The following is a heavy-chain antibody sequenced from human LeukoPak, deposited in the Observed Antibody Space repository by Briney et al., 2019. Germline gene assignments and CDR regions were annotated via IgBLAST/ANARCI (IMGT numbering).Heavy chain of an antibody. CDR1: GFTFSSYA. V-gene: IGHV3-23*01. CDR3: ARGPYYYDSSAFDY. D-gene: IGHD3-22*01. CDR2: VSDSGGST. Sequence: GGSLRLSCAASGFTFSSYAMSWVRQSPGKGLEWVSSVSDSGGSTYYADSVKGRFTISRDNSKNTLYLQMNSLRAEDTAVYYCARGPYYYDSSAFDYWGQGTLVTVSS. J-gene: IGHJ4*02.